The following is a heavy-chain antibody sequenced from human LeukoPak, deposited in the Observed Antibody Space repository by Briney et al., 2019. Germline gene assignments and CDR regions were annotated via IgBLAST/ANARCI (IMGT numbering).Heavy chain of an antibody. V-gene: IGHV3-33*08. CDR2: IWYDGSNK. Sequence: GGSLRLSCAASGFTFSSYGMHWVRQAPGKGLEWVAVIWYDGSNKYYADSVKGRFTISRDNSKNTLYLQMNSLRAEDTAVYYCARDHHMAAPDYWGQGTLVTVSS. D-gene: IGHD6-13*01. CDR1: GFTFSSYG. CDR3: ARDHHMAAPDY. J-gene: IGHJ4*02.